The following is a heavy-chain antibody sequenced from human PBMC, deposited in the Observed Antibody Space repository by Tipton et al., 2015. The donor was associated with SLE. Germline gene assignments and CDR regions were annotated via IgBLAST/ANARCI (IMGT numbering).Heavy chain of an antibody. V-gene: IGHV4-38-2*01. CDR2: IYHSGLT. J-gene: IGHJ6*03. D-gene: IGHD4/OR15-4a*01. Sequence: TLSLTCAVSGFYVSDGFYWGWIRQPPGKGLEWIASIYHSGLTYSNPSLKSRIAFSVDTSKNQFSLRLSSVTAADTAVYYCARQSVHGASYFYYMDVWGKGTPVTVSS. CDR1: GFYVSDGFY. CDR3: ARQSVHGASYFYYMDV.